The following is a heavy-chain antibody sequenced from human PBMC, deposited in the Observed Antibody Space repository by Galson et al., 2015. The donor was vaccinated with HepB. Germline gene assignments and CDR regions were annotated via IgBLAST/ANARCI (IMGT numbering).Heavy chain of an antibody. V-gene: IGHV4-34*01. CDR3: ARGTGIPIIGVRIPRSYYYMDV. D-gene: IGHD3-3*01. Sequence: ETLSLTCAVYGESFSGDYWSWIRQPPGKGLEWIGEINHGGRRSYNPTLESRVTISLDTSKTQFSLKVSSVTAADTAVYYCARGTGIPIIGVRIPRSYYYMDVWGKGTTVIVSS. CDR2: INHGGRR. CDR1: GESFSGDY. J-gene: IGHJ6*03.